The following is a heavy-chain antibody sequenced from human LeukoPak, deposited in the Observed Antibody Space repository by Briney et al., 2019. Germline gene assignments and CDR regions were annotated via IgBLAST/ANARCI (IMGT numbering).Heavy chain of an antibody. D-gene: IGHD1-14*01. CDR1: GFTFNSYW. Sequence: GGSLRLSCAASGFTFNSYWFHWVRHAPGKGLVWVSRINSDGSDTIYAVSVKGRFTTSRDNAKSTVYLQMNSLRAEDTAVYYCARGGYHHGFDIWGQGTMVTVSS. CDR2: INSDGSDT. J-gene: IGHJ3*02. CDR3: ARGGYHHGFDI. V-gene: IGHV3-74*01.